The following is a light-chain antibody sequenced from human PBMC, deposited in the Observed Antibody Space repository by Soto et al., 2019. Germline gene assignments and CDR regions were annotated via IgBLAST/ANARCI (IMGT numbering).Light chain of an antibody. CDR2: EVT. CDR3: SSYTTNITPVV. V-gene: IGLV2-14*01. J-gene: IGLJ2*01. CDR1: SGDIGGYNY. Sequence: QSALTQPASVSGSPGQSITISCTGTSGDIGGYNYVSWYQQHPGKAPKLLISEVTNRPSGVSNRFSGSKSGNTAYLTISGLQAEDEADYYCSSYTTNITPVVFGGGTKVTVL.